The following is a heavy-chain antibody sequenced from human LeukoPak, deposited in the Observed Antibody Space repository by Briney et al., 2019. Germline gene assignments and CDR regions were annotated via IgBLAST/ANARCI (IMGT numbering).Heavy chain of an antibody. CDR2: IYYSGST. Sequence: SETLSLTCTVSGGSISSYYWSWIRQPPGKGLEWIGYIYYSGSTNYNPSLKSRVTISVDTSKNQFSLKLSSVTAADTAVYYCARQLYSYGYVSKIAFDIWGQGTMVTVSS. V-gene: IGHV4-59*01. CDR1: GGSISSYY. CDR3: ARQLYSYGYVSKIAFDI. D-gene: IGHD5-18*01. J-gene: IGHJ3*02.